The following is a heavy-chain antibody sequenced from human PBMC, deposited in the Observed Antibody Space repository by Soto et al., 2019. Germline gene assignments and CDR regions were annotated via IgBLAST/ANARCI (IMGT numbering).Heavy chain of an antibody. CDR3: ARNFLTSSGPVGNYYYYGMDV. J-gene: IGHJ6*02. CDR1: GYTFTSYA. D-gene: IGHD6-25*01. CDR2: INAGNGNT. Sequence: ASVKVSCKASGYTFTSYAMHWVRQAPGQRLEWMGWINAGNGNTKYSQKFQGRVTITRDTSASTAYMELSSLRSEDTAVYYCARNFLTSSGPVGNYYYYGMDVGGQGTTVTVSS. V-gene: IGHV1-3*01.